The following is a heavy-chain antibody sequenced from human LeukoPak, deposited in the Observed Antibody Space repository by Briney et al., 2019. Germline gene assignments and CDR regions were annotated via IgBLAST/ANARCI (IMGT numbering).Heavy chain of an antibody. CDR1: GGSISGGVYY. V-gene: IGHV4-31*11. J-gene: IGHJ4*02. D-gene: IGHD5-24*01. CDR3: ARGADAYKVAY. Sequence: SETLSLTCAVTGGSISGGVYYWNWVRQHPGKGLEWIGRIHPTGNLYYNPSLAGRSTISVDTSKSHFSLNLTSVTAADTAVYYCARGADAYKVAYWSQGTLVTVSS. CDR2: IHPTGNL.